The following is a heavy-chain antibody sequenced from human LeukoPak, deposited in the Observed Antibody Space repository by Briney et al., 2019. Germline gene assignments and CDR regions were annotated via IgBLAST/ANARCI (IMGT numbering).Heavy chain of an antibody. V-gene: IGHV3-7*05. Sequence: PGGSLRLSCAASEFTFSNFAMGWVRQAPGKGLEWVGNIKQDGSEKRYADSVRGRFSISRDNAQTSLYLQMNSLRAEDTAVYYCARASDPWLQLTWGQGTLVTVSS. J-gene: IGHJ5*02. D-gene: IGHD5-24*01. CDR3: ARASDPWLQLT. CDR1: EFTFSNFA. CDR2: IKQDGSEK.